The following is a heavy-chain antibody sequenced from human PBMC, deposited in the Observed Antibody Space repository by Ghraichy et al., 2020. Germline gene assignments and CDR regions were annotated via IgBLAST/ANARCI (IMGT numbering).Heavy chain of an antibody. Sequence: GESLNISCAASGFTFSSYAMSWLRQAPGKGLEYVAFISAFSTTANYADSVKGRFTISRDNSNKMLYLQMNNLRAEDTAIYYCAKGLLRYGDYADWDKWFDPWGQGTLVTVSS. CDR3: AKGLLRYGDYADWDKWFDP. V-gene: IGHV3-23*01. CDR1: GFTFSSYA. CDR2: ISAFSTTA. D-gene: IGHD4-17*01. J-gene: IGHJ5*02.